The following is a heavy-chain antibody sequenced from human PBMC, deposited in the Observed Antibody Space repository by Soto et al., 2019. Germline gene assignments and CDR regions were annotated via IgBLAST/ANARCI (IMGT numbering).Heavy chain of an antibody. J-gene: IGHJ3*02. Sequence: EGQLVESGGGLVQPGGSLRLSCAASGFTFSGYWMSWVRQITGKGLERVANMKEDGSARYYVDSVKGRFTISRDNAKNTLYLQMHPLRAEDTAVYFCARDLGYCRNFDCKGDAFDIWGQGTRVNVSS. D-gene: IGHD2-15*01. CDR1: GFTFSGYW. V-gene: IGHV3-7*05. CDR2: MKEDGSAR. CDR3: ARDLGYCRNFDCKGDAFDI.